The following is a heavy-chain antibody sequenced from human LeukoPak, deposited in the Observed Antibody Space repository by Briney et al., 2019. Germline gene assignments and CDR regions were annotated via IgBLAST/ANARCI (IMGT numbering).Heavy chain of an antibody. CDR2: INPNSGGT. CDR1: GYTFTGYY. D-gene: IGHD1-7*01. Sequence: GASVKVSCKDSGYTFTGYYMHWVRQAPGQGLEWMGRINPNSGGTNYAQKFQGRVTMTRDTSISTAYMELSRLRSDDTAVYHCATITGTTQFDYWGQGTLVTVSS. CDR3: ATITGTTQFDY. V-gene: IGHV1-2*06. J-gene: IGHJ4*02.